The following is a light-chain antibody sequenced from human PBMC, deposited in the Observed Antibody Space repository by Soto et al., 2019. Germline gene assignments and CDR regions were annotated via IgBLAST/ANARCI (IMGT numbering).Light chain of an antibody. J-gene: IGLJ3*02. CDR3: GAWDGSLSVGV. Sequence: QSVLTQPPSVSAAPGQKVTISCSGSNYNIGNYYVSWYQQFPGAATKLLIYDNNKRPSGIPDRFSGSKSGTSATLGITGLQTGDEADYYCGAWDGSLSVGVFGGGTKLTVL. V-gene: IGLV1-51*01. CDR1: NYNIGNYY. CDR2: DNN.